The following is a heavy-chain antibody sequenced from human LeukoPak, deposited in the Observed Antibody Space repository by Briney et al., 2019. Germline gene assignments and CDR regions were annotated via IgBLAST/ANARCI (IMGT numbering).Heavy chain of an antibody. J-gene: IGHJ4*02. CDR1: GFTFSDYW. CDR3: ARGLIVAAGTDY. Sequence: GGSLRLSCAASGFTFSDYWMHWVRQVPGKGLVWVSHINSDGSSTSYADSVKGRFTISRDNAKNTLYLQMNSLRAEDTAVNYCARGLIVAAGTDYWGQGTLVTVSS. D-gene: IGHD6-13*01. V-gene: IGHV3-74*01. CDR2: INSDGSST.